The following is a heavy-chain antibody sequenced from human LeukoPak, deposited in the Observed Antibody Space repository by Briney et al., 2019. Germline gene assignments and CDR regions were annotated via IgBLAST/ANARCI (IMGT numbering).Heavy chain of an antibody. D-gene: IGHD1-26*01. CDR2: IIPIPGIA. J-gene: IGHJ6*02. V-gene: IGHV1-69*04. CDR1: GGTFSSYA. Sequence: ASVKVSCKASGGTFSSYAISWVRQAPGQGLEWMGRIIPIPGIANYAQKFQGRVTITADKSTSTAYMELSSLRSEDTAVYYCARDGRDHGMDVWGQGTTVTVSS. CDR3: ARDGRDHGMDV.